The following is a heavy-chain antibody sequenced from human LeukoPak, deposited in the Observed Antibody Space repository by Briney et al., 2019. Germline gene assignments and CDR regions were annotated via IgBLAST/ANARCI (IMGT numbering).Heavy chain of an antibody. CDR1: GFTFSNYA. J-gene: IGHJ4*02. V-gene: IGHV3-23*01. CDR3: AKGTMIVVLDGH. D-gene: IGHD3-22*01. Sequence: PGGSLRLSCAASGFTFSNYAMSWVRQAPGKGLEWVSGISDSGRSVYYADSVRGRFTISRDNSKNTLDLQMNSLRAEDTAVYYCAKGTMIVVLDGHWGQGTLVTVSS. CDR2: ISDSGRSV.